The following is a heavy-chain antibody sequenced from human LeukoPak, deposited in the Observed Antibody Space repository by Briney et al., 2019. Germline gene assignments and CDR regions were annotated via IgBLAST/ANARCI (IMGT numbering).Heavy chain of an antibody. V-gene: IGHV1-69*04. D-gene: IGHD3-10*01. CDR1: GGTFSSYA. CDR2: IIPILGIA. Sequence: GASVKVSCKASGGTFSSYAISWVRQAPGQGLEWMGRIIPILGIANYAQKFQGRVTITADKSTSTAYMELSRLRSEDTAVYYCARGLRRYYGEYGMDVWGQGTTVTVSS. J-gene: IGHJ6*02. CDR3: ARGLRRYYGEYGMDV.